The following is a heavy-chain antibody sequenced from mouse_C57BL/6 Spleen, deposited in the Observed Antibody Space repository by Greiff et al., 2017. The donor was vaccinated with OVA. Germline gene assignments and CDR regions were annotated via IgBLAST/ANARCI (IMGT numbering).Heavy chain of an antibody. D-gene: IGHD2-4*01. Sequence: DVKLVESGGDLVKPGGSLKLSCAASGFTFSSYGMSWVRQTPDKRLEWVATISSGGSYTYYPDSVKGRFTISRDNAKNTLYLQMSSLKSEDTAMYYCARHYDYDWYFDVWGTGTTVTVSS. J-gene: IGHJ1*03. CDR1: GFTFSSYG. V-gene: IGHV5-6*02. CDR3: ARHYDYDWYFDV. CDR2: ISSGGSYT.